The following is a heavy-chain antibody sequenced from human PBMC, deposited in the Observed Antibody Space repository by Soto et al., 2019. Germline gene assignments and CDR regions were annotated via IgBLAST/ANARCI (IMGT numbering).Heavy chain of an antibody. Sequence: EVQLEESGGGLVQPGGSLRLSCAASGFTFSRYTMNWVRQTPGKGLEWVSYISSGSLSIYYADSVKGRFTVSRDNAKNLLFLQMNSLRDEDTAVYYCARGGSSSDNGMDVWGQGTTVTVSS. D-gene: IGHD3-16*01. V-gene: IGHV3-48*02. J-gene: IGHJ6*02. CDR2: ISSGSLSI. CDR1: GFTFSRYT. CDR3: ARGGSSSDNGMDV.